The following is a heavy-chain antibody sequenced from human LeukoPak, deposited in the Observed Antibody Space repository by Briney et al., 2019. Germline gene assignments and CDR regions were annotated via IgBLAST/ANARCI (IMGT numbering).Heavy chain of an antibody. V-gene: IGHV1-2*06. CDR2: FNPNSGGT. D-gene: IGHD4-23*01. J-gene: IGHJ5*02. CDR3: ARGTSSGNSNWFDP. CDR1: GYTFTGYY. Sequence: GASVKVSCKASGYTFTGYYIHWVRQAPGQGLEWMGRFNPNSGGTNYAQKFQDRVTMTRDTSISTAYMELSRLRSDDTAVYYCARGTSSGNSNWFDPCGQGTLVTVSS.